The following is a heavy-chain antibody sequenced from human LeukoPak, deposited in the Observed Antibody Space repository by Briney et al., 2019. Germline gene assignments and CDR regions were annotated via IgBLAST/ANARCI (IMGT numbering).Heavy chain of an antibody. D-gene: IGHD4-11*01. CDR1: GFTFIRYW. V-gene: IGHV3-7*01. Sequence: GGSLRLSCAASGFTFIRYWMSWVRQALGRGLEWVANIKQDGSEKYYVDSVKGRFTISRDNAKNSLYLQMNSLRAEDTAVYYCARGYGNYGYWGQASLVTVSS. CDR3: ARGYGNYGY. J-gene: IGHJ4*02. CDR2: IKQDGSEK.